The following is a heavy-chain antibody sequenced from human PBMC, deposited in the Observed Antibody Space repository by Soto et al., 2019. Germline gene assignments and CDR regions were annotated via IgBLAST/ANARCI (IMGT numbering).Heavy chain of an antibody. CDR3: AREDIPPVPPPVGTVDY. Sequence: GGSLRLSCAASGFTFSSYSMNWVRQAPGKGLEWVSSISSSSSYIYYADSVKGRFTISRDNAKNSLYLQMNSLRAEDTAVYYCAREDIPPVPPPVGTVDYWGQGTLVTVSS. CDR1: GFTFSSYS. D-gene: IGHD1-26*01. CDR2: ISSSSSYI. V-gene: IGHV3-21*01. J-gene: IGHJ4*02.